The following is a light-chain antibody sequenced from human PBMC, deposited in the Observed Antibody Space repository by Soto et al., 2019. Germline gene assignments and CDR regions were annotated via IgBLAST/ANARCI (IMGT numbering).Light chain of an antibody. Sequence: DIQMTQSPSTLSASVGDRVTITCRASQSISIWLAWYQQKPGKAPKILIYKASSLESGVPSRFSGSGSGTEFTLTISSLQPVDFATYYCQLYSTYTPRTFGQGTKVDIK. V-gene: IGKV1-5*03. J-gene: IGKJ1*01. CDR1: QSISIW. CDR2: KAS. CDR3: QLYSTYTPRT.